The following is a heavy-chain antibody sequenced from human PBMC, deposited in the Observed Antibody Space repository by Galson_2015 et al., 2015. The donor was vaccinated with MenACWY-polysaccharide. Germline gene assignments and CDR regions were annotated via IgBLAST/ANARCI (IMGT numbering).Heavy chain of an antibody. D-gene: IGHD3-3*01. J-gene: IGHJ4*02. CDR2: ISAYNGNT. CDR3: ARVRAAVNYDFWSGYSDFDY. CDR1: GYTFTSYG. Sequence: SVKVSCKASGYTFTSYGISWVRQAPGQGLEWMGWISAYNGNTSYAQKLQGRVTMTTDTSTSTAYMELRSLRSDDTAVYYCARVRAAVNYDFWSGYSDFDYWGQGTLVTVSS. V-gene: IGHV1-18*01.